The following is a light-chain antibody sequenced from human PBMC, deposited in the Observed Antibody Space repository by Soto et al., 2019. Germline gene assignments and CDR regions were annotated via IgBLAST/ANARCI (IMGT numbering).Light chain of an antibody. CDR3: QQYGSSPQGT. CDR1: QSVSSSY. Sequence: EIVLTQSPGTLSLSPGERATLSCRASQSVSSSYLAWYQQKPGQAPRLLIYGVSSRATGIPDRFSGSGSGTDFTLTISRLEPEDFAVYYCQQYGSSPQGTFGQGTKVEIK. V-gene: IGKV3-20*01. J-gene: IGKJ1*01. CDR2: GVS.